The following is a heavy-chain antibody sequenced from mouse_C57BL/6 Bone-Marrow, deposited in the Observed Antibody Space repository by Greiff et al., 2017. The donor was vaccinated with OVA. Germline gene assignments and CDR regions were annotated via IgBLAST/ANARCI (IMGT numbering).Heavy chain of an antibody. CDR2: INSDGGST. Sequence: EVQGVESGGGLVQPGESLKLSCESNEYAFPSHDMSWVRKTPEKRLELVAAINSDGGSTYYPDTMERRFIISRDNTKKTLYLQMSSLRSEDTALYYCSRRDYGYWDFDVWGTGTTVTVSS. D-gene: IGHD1-1*01. CDR1: EYAFPSHD. J-gene: IGHJ1*03. V-gene: IGHV5-2*01. CDR3: SRRDYGYWDFDV.